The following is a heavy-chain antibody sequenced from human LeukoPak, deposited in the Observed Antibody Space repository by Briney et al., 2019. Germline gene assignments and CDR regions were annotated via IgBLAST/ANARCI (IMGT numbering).Heavy chain of an antibody. J-gene: IGHJ3*02. D-gene: IGHD1-26*01. CDR1: GFSFSSYA. V-gene: IGHV3-23*01. CDR3: AKGGGSYYSAVDM. Sequence: QPGGSLRLSCVASGFSFSSYAMSWVRQAPGKGLECVSAIIGGGGSTHYADSVRGRFTVSRDNSKNTLYLQMSSLRADDTAVYYCAKGGGSYYSAVDMWGQGTMVTVSS. CDR2: IIGGGGST.